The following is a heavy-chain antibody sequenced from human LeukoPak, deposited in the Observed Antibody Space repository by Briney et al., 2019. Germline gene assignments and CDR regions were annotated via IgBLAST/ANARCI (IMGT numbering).Heavy chain of an antibody. CDR1: GGSISSYY. D-gene: IGHD3-10*01. CDR3: ARDLSNYYGSGSYYNSNWFDP. Sequence: SETLSLTCTVSGGSISSYYWSWIRQPAGKGLEWIGRIYTSGSTNYNPSLKSRVTMSVDTSKNQFSLNLSCVTASDTAVYYCARDLSNYYGSGSYYNSNWFDPWGQGTLVTVSS. CDR2: IYTSGST. V-gene: IGHV4-4*07. J-gene: IGHJ5*02.